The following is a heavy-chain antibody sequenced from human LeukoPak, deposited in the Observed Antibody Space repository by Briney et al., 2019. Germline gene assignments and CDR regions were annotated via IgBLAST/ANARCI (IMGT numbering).Heavy chain of an antibody. CDR1: GDSISSGGYY. CDR2: IYYSGNT. Sequence: SETLSLTCTVSGDSISSGGYYWNWIRQHPGKGLDWIGHIYYSGNTYYNPSLKSRATISVDTSKKQFSLKLSSVTAADTAVYYCARARALVTMVRGVPYYHYYYGMDVWGQGTTVTVSS. V-gene: IGHV4-31*03. CDR3: ARARALVTMVRGVPYYHYYYGMDV. J-gene: IGHJ6*02. D-gene: IGHD3-10*01.